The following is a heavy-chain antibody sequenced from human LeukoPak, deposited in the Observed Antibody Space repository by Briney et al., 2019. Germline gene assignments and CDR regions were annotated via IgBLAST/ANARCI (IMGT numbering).Heavy chain of an antibody. CDR2: ISGSGGST. CDR1: GFTFSSYA. CDR3: AKGARAYGSGSYKLFYYYMDV. J-gene: IGHJ6*03. V-gene: IGHV3-23*01. Sequence: GGSLRLSCAASGFTFSSYARSWVRQAPGKGLEWVSAISGSGGSTYYADSVKGRFTISRDNSKNTLYLQMNSLRAEDTAVYYCAKGARAYGSGSYKLFYYYMDVWGKGTTVTVSS. D-gene: IGHD3-10*01.